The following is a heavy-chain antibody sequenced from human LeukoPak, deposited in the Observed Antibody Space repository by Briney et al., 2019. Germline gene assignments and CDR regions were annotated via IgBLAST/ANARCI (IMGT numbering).Heavy chain of an antibody. Sequence: ASVKVSCKASGYTFTGYYMHWVRQAPGQGLEWMGWINPNSGGTNYAQKFQGRVTMTRDTSISTAYMELRSLRSDDTAVYYCARTAQDIVVVPAALYNWFDPWGQGTLVTVSS. V-gene: IGHV1-2*02. CDR2: INPNSGGT. CDR1: GYTFTGYY. D-gene: IGHD2-2*01. J-gene: IGHJ5*02. CDR3: ARTAQDIVVVPAALYNWFDP.